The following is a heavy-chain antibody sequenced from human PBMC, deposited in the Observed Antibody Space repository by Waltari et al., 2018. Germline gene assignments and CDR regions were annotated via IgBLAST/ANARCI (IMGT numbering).Heavy chain of an antibody. CDR1: GFPFCDYW. J-gene: IGHJ4*02. D-gene: IGHD4-17*01. CDR2: IKKDGSTK. CDR3: ARHGDFCFDF. Sequence: EVQVVESGGDLVQPGGSLRLSCAAPGFPFCDYWMGWVRKAPGKGLEWVANIKKDGSTKYYVDSVKGRFTISRDNAKDSLFLQMNSLRAEDTAVYYCARHGDFCFDFWGQGIVVTVSS. V-gene: IGHV3-7*01.